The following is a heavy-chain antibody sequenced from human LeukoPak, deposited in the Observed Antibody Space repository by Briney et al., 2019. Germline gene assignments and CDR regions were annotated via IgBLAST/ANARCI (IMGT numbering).Heavy chain of an antibody. D-gene: IGHD1-14*01. V-gene: IGHV3-15*01. CDR1: GFTFSKAW. Sequence: GGSLRLSCASSGFTFSKAWMSGVREAPGKGLDGVGRIRSKQDGGTTDYAAPVKGRFNISRDDSQNTLYLQMDTLKTEDTAMYYCAKYNRRDAFDIWGQGTMVTVSS. CDR3: AKYNRRDAFDI. CDR2: IRSKQDGGTT. J-gene: IGHJ3*02.